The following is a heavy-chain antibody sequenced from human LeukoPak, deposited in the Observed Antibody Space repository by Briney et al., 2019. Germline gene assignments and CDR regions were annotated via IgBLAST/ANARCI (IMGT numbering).Heavy chain of an antibody. D-gene: IGHD5-24*01. CDR2: IYNSGST. CDR3: ARGEMATNPDLYYFDY. J-gene: IGHJ4*02. V-gene: IGHV4-59*02. Sequence: PSETLSLTCTVSGGSVSSYFWYWFRQTPGKGLEWIGYIYNSGSTDYNPSLKSRVAISVDTSENQFSLKLSSVTAADTAVYYCARGEMATNPDLYYFDYWGQGTLVTVSS. CDR1: GGSVSSYF.